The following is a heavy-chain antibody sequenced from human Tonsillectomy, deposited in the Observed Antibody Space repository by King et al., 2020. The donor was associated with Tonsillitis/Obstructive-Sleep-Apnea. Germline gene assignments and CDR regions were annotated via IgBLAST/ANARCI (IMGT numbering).Heavy chain of an antibody. CDR2: ISGSGGST. CDR3: AKSVSITMIVVVTSASDY. J-gene: IGHJ4*02. V-gene: IGHV3-23*04. Sequence: VQLVESGGGLVQPGGSLRLSCAASGFTFSNYAMSWVRQAPGKGLEWVSTISGSGGSTYYADSVKGRFTISRDNSKNTLYLQMNSLRAEDTAVYYCAKSVSITMIVVVTSASDYWGQGTLVTVSS. CDR1: GFTFSNYA. D-gene: IGHD3-22*01.